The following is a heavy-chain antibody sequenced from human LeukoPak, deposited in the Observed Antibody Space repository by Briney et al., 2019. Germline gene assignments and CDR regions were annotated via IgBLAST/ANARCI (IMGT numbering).Heavy chain of an antibody. D-gene: IGHD2-2*01. CDR1: GASISSYY. V-gene: IGHV4-4*07. CDR3: ARGRSSSFDY. CDR2: IYTSGST. Sequence: PSETLSLTCTVSGASISSYYWSWIRQPAGKGLEWIGRIYTSGSTNCNPSLKSRVTMSVDTSKNQFSLRLSSVTAADTAVYYCARGRSSSFDYWGQGTLVTVSS. J-gene: IGHJ4*02.